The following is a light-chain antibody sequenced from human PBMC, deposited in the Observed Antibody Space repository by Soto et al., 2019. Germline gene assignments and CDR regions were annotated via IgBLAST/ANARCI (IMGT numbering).Light chain of an antibody. Sequence: QSVLTQPASVSGAPGQSITISCTGTSSYVGGFNSVSWYQLRPGTAPKLILYDVVDRPSGVSYRFSGSKSGNTASLTISGLQAADEADYFCSSYTSTMTNVFGSGTKVTV. J-gene: IGLJ1*01. CDR1: SSYVGGFNS. V-gene: IGLV2-14*03. CDR2: DVV. CDR3: SSYTSTMTNV.